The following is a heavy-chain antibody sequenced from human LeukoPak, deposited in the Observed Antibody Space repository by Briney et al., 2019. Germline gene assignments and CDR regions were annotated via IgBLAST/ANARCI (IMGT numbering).Heavy chain of an antibody. CDR2: INSDGSAT. CDR1: GLTFSSHW. J-gene: IGHJ4*02. D-gene: IGHD3-16*02. V-gene: IGHV3-74*01. CDR3: ARGTAGYHSSYFDY. Sequence: GGSLRLSCAASGLTFSSHWMHWVRQAPGKGLVWVSRINSDGSATAYADSVKGRFTISRDNAENTLYLQMNSLRAEDTAVYYCARGTAGYHSSYFDYWGQGTLVTVSS.